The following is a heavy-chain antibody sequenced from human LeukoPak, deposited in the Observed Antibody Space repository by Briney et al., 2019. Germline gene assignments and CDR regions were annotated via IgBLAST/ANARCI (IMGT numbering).Heavy chain of an antibody. CDR3: ARLTLWYYDSSGPIDY. CDR1: GYSISSGYY. V-gene: IGHV4-38-2*02. Sequence: KPSETLSLTCTVSGYSISSGYYWGWIRQPPGKGLEWIGSIYHSGSTYYNPSLKSRVTISVDTSKNQFSLKLSSVTAADTAVYYCARLTLWYYDSSGPIDYWGQGTLVTVSS. CDR2: IYHSGST. D-gene: IGHD3-22*01. J-gene: IGHJ4*02.